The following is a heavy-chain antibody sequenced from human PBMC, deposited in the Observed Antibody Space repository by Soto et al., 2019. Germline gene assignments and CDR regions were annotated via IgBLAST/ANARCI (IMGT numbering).Heavy chain of an antibody. D-gene: IGHD3-16*01. Sequence: GGSLRLSCAASGFTFRIYSMHWVRQSPGKGLEWVAVMWYDGTNKYYGESVKGRFTISRDNSENTLYLQMNNLRVEDTAVYYCARDATFGTKGGSFDIWGHGTLVTVSS. V-gene: IGHV3-33*01. J-gene: IGHJ3*02. CDR3: ARDATFGTKGGSFDI. CDR2: MWYDGTNK. CDR1: GFTFRIYS.